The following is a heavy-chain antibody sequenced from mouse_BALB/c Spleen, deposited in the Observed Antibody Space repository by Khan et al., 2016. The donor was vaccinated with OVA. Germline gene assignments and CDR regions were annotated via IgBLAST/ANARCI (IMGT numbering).Heavy chain of an antibody. CDR3: TNGNYGWFAD. V-gene: IGHV5-9-1*01. D-gene: IGHD2-1*01. Sequence: EVELVESGGGLVEPGGSLKLSCAASGFTFSSFVMSWVRQTPEKRLEWVATISSAATYTYYPDSVKGRITISRDNAKNTLYLQMNSLRSDDTAIYYDTNGNYGWFADWGQGTLVTVST. J-gene: IGHJ3*01. CDR1: GFTFSSFV. CDR2: ISSAATYT.